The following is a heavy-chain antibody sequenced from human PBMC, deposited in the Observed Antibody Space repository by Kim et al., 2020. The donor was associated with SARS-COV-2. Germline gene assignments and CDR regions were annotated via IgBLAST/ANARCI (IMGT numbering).Heavy chain of an antibody. CDR1: GGSISSGGYY. V-gene: IGHV4-31*03. D-gene: IGHD6-13*01. J-gene: IGHJ4*02. CDR2: IYYSGST. Sequence: SETLSLTCTVSGGSISSGGYYWSWIRQHPGKGLEWIGYIYYSGSTYYNPSLKSRVTISVDTSKNQFSLKLSSVTAADTAVYYCARGSVAAAAGTLDFDYWGQGTLVTVSS. CDR3: ARGSVAAAAGTLDFDY.